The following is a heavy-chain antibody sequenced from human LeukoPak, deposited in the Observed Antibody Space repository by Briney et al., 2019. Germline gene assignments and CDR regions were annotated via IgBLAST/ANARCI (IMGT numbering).Heavy chain of an antibody. CDR1: GGSISSYY. V-gene: IGHV4-59*01. CDR3: ARDKYYYDSSGSIRFDY. CDR2: IYYSGST. D-gene: IGHD3-22*01. J-gene: IGHJ4*02. Sequence: KPSETLSLTCTVSGGSISSYYWSWIRQPPGKGLEWIGYIYYSGSTIYNPSLKCRVTISVDTSKTQFSLKLSSVTAADTAVYYCARDKYYYDSSGSIRFDYWGQGTLVTVSS.